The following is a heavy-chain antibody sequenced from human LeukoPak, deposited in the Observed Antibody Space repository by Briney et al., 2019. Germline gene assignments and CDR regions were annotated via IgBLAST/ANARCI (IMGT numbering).Heavy chain of an antibody. V-gene: IGHV3-30*02. D-gene: IGHD2-15*01. J-gene: IGHJ6*03. Sequence: GGSLRLSCAASGFTFSSYGMHWVRQAPGKGLEWVAFIRYDGSNKYYADSVKGRFTISRDNSKNTLYLQMNSLRAEDTAVYYCAKIWPTDYYYMDVWGKGTTVTVSS. CDR2: IRYDGSNK. CDR3: AKIWPTDYYYMDV. CDR1: GFTFSSYG.